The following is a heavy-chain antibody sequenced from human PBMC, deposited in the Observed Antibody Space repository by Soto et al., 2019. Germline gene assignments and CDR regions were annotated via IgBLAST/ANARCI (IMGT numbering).Heavy chain of an antibody. Sequence: QVQLVQSGAEVKKPGASVRVSCKASGYTFTSYGISWVRQAPGQGLEWMGWIRTNNGNTNYAQKLEGRVTMTTDTSTTTAYMELRSLGSDDTAVYYCARGYFGDSLFDYWGQGTPLTVSS. CDR1: GYTFTSYG. V-gene: IGHV1-18*01. CDR3: ARGYFGDSLFDY. CDR2: IRTNNGNT. D-gene: IGHD4-17*01. J-gene: IGHJ4*02.